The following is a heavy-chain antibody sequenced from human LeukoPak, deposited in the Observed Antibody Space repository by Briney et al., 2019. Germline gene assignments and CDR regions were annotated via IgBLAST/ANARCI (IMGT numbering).Heavy chain of an antibody. V-gene: IGHV3-30*03. CDR2: KSSDGTE. J-gene: IGHJ4*02. CDR1: GFNFSIFA. CDR3: ASLHSRLGGVWPL. Sequence: GGALRLPCGASGFNFSIFAVHWAPQAPGKGLEWVEVKSSDGTEKYVGPVKGRVTISRDNSKNTLWLQRNSLRPEDTAIYYCASLHSRLGGVWPLWGQGTRVTVYS. D-gene: IGHD2-8*02.